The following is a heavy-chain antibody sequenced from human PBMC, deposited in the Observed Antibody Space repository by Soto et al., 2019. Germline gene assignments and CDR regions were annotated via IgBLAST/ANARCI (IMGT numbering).Heavy chain of an antibody. CDR1: CYSMGSGYY. V-gene: IGHV4-34*01. J-gene: IGHJ5*02. D-gene: IGHD2-2*01. CDR3: ARGLRGIVVVPAAIVWFDT. CDR2: INHSGST. Sequence: XEILSVPWSVACYSMGSGYYGSWIRQPPGNGLEWIGEINHSGSTNYNPSLKSRVTVSVDTSKNQFSLKLSSVTAADTAVYYCARGLRGIVVVPAAIVWFDTWGQGTLVTVSS.